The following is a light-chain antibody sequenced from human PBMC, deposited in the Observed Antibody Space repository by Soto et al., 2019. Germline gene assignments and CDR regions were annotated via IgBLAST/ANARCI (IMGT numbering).Light chain of an antibody. J-gene: IGKJ5*01. CDR2: GAS. V-gene: IGKV3-20*01. CDR3: QQYGSSAIT. CDR1: QSVSSSY. Sequence: EIVLTQSPGTLSLSPGERATLSCRASQSVSSSYLAWYQQKPGQAPRLLIYGASSRATGIPDRFSGSGSGTDFTLTIRRLEREDFAVYYCQQYGSSAITFGQGTRLEIK.